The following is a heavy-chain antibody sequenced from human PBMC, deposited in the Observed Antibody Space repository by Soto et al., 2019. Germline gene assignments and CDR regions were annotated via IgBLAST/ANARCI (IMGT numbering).Heavy chain of an antibody. CDR3: ARDRPSLDVRSSGMGR. V-gene: IGHV1-69*06. D-gene: IGHD3-10*02. CDR1: GGTLSSYR. Sequence: SVNVSCKVSGGTLSSYRFSWVRQAPGQGLECMGAITPVFRTPDYAQKFQGRVTVTAGRSTNTAYMEVSRLTYEATAVYYCARDRPSLDVRSSGMGRRG. CDR2: ITPVFRTP. J-gene: IGHJ6*02.